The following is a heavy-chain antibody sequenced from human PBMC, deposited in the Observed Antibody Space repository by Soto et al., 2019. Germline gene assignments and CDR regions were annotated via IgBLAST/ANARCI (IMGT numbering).Heavy chain of an antibody. CDR2: ISYDGSNK. CDR3: AREASGSSMDYYYGMDV. J-gene: IGHJ6*02. Sequence: GGSLRLSCAASGFTFSSYAMHWVRQAPGKGLEWVAVISYDGSNKYYADSVKGRFTISRDNSKNTLYLQMNSLRAEDTAVYYCAREASGSSMDYYYGMDVWGQGTTVTVSS. CDR1: GFTFSSYA. V-gene: IGHV3-30-3*01. D-gene: IGHD6-6*01.